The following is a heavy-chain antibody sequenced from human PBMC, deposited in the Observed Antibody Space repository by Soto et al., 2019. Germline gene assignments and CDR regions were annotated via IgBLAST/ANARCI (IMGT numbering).Heavy chain of an antibody. J-gene: IGHJ4*02. D-gene: IGHD3-10*01. CDR1: GFTFTTYW. Sequence: EVQLVESGGGLVQPGGSLRLSCAVSGFTFTTYWMTWVRQATGKGLEWVANIKEDGTENNYLDSVGGRFSISRDNAKNSLFLQMNSLRAEDSGIYYCARAGSENEYWGQGTLVTVS. CDR3: ARAGSENEY. CDR2: IKEDGTEN. V-gene: IGHV3-7*05.